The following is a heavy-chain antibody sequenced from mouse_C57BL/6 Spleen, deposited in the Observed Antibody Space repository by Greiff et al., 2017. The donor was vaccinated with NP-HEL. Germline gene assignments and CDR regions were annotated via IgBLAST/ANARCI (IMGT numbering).Heavy chain of an antibody. D-gene: IGHD3-1*01. CDR1: GYTFTSYW. CDR3: ARGFGLGRYVDV. Sequence: QVQLQQSGAELVMPGASVKLSCKASGYTFTSYWMHWVKQRPGQGLEWIGEIDPSDSYTNYNQKFKGKSTLTVDKSSSTAYMQLSSLTSEDSAVYYCARGFGLGRYVDVWGTGTTVTVSS. V-gene: IGHV1-69*01. J-gene: IGHJ1*03. CDR2: IDPSDSYT.